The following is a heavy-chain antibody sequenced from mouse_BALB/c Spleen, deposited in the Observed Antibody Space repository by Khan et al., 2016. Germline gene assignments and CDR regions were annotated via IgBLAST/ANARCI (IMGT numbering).Heavy chain of an antibody. CDR3: ASDGNYWFAY. Sequence: EVKLLESGPGLVKPSQSLSLTCSVTGYSITSGYYWNWIRQFPGNKLEWMGYISYDGSNNYNPSLNNRISITRDTSKNQFFLKLNSMTAEDTTTYYVASDGNYWFAYWGQGTLVTVSA. D-gene: IGHD2-1*01. V-gene: IGHV3-6*02. CDR2: ISYDGSN. J-gene: IGHJ3*01. CDR1: GYSITSGYY.